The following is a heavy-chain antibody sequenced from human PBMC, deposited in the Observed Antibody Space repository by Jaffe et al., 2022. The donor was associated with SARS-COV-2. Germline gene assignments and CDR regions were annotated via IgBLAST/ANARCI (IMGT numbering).Heavy chain of an antibody. J-gene: IGHJ4*02. CDR3: ARGLMILAPGTFRY. Sequence: QVQLHQWGAGLLRPSETLSLTCAVYGGSLSNHYWSWIRQPPGKGLEWIGEINHSGSTNYNPSLKSRVTMSIDTSKNQFSLKLSSVTAADTAVYYCARGLMILAPGTFRYWGQGTLATVSS. CDR1: GGSLSNHY. CDR2: INHSGST. D-gene: IGHD6-13*01. V-gene: IGHV4-34*01.